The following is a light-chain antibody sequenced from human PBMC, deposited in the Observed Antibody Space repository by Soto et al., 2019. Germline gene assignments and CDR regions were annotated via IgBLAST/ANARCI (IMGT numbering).Light chain of an antibody. Sequence: QSVLTQPASVSGSPGQSITISCTGTRSDVGGYNYVSWYQHHPGRAPKLIVSEVSHRPPGVSNRFSGSKSGNTASLTISGLQSEDEADYYCISYTSDDVRYVFGTGTKVTVL. CDR2: EVS. J-gene: IGLJ1*01. V-gene: IGLV2-14*01. CDR1: RSDVGGYNY. CDR3: ISYTSDDVRYV.